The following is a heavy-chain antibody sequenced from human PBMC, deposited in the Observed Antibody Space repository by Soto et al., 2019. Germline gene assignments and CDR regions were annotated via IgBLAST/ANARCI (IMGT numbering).Heavy chain of an antibody. CDR3: VRFYGNAFDI. CDR2: IYYSGTT. V-gene: IGHV4-39*01. CDR1: GGSLTSSSFY. J-gene: IGHJ3*02. Sequence: SETLSRTCIVSGGSLTSSSFYWGWIRQPPGKGLSWIGNIYYSGTTDYNPSLKSRVSVSTDTSRNPLSLTLRSVTAAHTAVSYCVRFYGNAFDIWRAGTLVTVSS. D-gene: IGHD3-10*01.